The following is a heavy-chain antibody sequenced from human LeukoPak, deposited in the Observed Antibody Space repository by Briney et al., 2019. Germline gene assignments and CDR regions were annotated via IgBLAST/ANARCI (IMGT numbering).Heavy chain of an antibody. V-gene: IGHV3-30*04. CDR3: ARGGIAARPCFDY. CDR2: ISYDGSNK. Sequence: GGSLRLSCAASGFTFSSYAMHWVRQAPGKGLEWVAVISYDGSNKYYADSVKGRFTISRDNSKNTLYLQMNSLRAEDTAVYYCARGGIAARPCFDYWGQGTLVTVSS. D-gene: IGHD6-6*01. CDR1: GFTFSSYA. J-gene: IGHJ4*02.